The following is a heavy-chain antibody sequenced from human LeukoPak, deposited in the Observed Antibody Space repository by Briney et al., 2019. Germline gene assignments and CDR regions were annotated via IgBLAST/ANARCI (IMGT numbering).Heavy chain of an antibody. CDR1: GGSISSSSYY. V-gene: IGHV4-39*07. CDR3: ARDVFKSFDY. D-gene: IGHD2-21*01. CDR2: IYYSGST. J-gene: IGHJ4*02. Sequence: SETLSLTCTVSGGSISSSSYYWGWIRQPPGKGLEWIGSIYYSGSTYYNPSLKSRVTISVDTSKNQFSLKLSSVTAADTAVYYCARDVFKSFDYWGQGTLVTVSS.